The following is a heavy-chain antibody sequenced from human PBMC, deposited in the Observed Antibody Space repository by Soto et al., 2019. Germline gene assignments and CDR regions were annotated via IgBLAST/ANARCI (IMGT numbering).Heavy chain of an antibody. V-gene: IGHV3-30*18. D-gene: IGHD6-13*01. CDR2: VSYEGANK. Sequence: GGSLRLSCVTSGFTFSTYGMHWVRQAPGKGPEWVAFVSYEGANKYYGDSVKGRFTISRDNSKNTLYMQMNRLSVEDTAVYFCAKDLGYISSWPGTIHYKCMDVWGQGTMVTVSS. CDR1: GFTFSTYG. CDR3: AKDLGYISSWPGTIHYKCMDV. J-gene: IGHJ6*02.